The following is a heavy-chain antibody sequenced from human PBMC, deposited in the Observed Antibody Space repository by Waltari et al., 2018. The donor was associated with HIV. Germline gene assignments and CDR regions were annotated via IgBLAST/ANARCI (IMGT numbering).Heavy chain of an antibody. D-gene: IGHD1-26*01. CDR1: GFTFSSYG. CDR3: ARSVGATDYFDY. CDR2: IRYDGSKK. Sequence: QVQLVESGGGVVQPGGSLRLSCAASGFTFSSYGMHWVRQAPGKGLEWVAFIRYDGSKKYYADSVKGRFTISRDNSKNTLYLQMNSLRAEDTAVYYCARSVGATDYFDYWGQGTLVTVSS. J-gene: IGHJ4*02. V-gene: IGHV3-30*02.